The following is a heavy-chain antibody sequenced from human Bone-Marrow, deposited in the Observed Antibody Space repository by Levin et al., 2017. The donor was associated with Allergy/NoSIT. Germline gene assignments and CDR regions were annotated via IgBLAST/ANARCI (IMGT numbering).Heavy chain of an antibody. Sequence: SGPTLVKPTQTLTLICTFSGFSLRTSGMGVGWIRQPPGKALEWLALIYLDGDKRYSPSLRIRLTITTDTSKNQVVLTMTNMDPRDTESYNCAHRGVGYSDYKQYNFDYWGQGTLVTVSS. D-gene: IGHD4-11*01. J-gene: IGHJ4*02. CDR3: AHRGVGYSDYKQYNFDY. CDR2: IYLDGDK. CDR1: GFSLRTSGMG. V-gene: IGHV2-5*02.